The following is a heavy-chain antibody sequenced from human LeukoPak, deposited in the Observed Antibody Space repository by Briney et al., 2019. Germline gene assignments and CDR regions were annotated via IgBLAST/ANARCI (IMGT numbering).Heavy chain of an antibody. CDR1: GGTFSSYA. Sequence: SVEVSCKASGGTFSSYAISWVRQAPGQGLEWMGGIIPIFGTANYAQKFQGRVTITADESTSTAYMELSSLRSEDTAVYYCARGVSEVVTRYYFDYWGQGTLVTVSS. V-gene: IGHV1-69*13. CDR3: ARGVSEVVTRYYFDY. J-gene: IGHJ4*02. CDR2: IIPIFGTA. D-gene: IGHD3-22*01.